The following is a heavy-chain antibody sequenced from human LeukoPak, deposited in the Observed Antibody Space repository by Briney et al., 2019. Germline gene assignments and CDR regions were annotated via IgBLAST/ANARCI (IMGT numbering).Heavy chain of an antibody. D-gene: IGHD6-6*01. CDR3: ARSAKPGVHDFDP. CDR2: ISNRGKI. V-gene: IGHV3-48*02. J-gene: IGHJ5*02. Sequence: GGSLRLSCAASGFILSSYSMAWVRQAPGKGLEWLSYISNRGKICHADSLNGRFTVSRDNDKNSLYLQMNSLRDEDAAVYYCARSAKPGVHDFDPWGQGTLVTVSS. CDR1: GFILSSYS.